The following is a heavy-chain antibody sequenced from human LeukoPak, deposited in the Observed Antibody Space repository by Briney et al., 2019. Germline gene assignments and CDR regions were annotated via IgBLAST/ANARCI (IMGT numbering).Heavy chain of an antibody. Sequence: GASVKVSCKASGGTFSSYAISWVRQAPGQGLEWMGRIIPILGIANYAQKFQGRVTITAGKSTSTAYMELSSLRSEDTAVYYCAVHRYSGSYDEDYWGQGTLVTVSS. V-gene: IGHV1-69*04. CDR3: AVHRYSGSYDEDY. CDR1: GGTFSSYA. CDR2: IIPILGIA. D-gene: IGHD1-26*01. J-gene: IGHJ4*02.